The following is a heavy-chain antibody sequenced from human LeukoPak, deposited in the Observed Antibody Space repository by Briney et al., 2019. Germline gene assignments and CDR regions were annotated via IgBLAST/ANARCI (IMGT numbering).Heavy chain of an antibody. CDR1: GFTFSSYA. Sequence: GGSLRLSCAASGFTFSSYAMSGVRQAPGEGLEWVSAISGSGGSTYYADSVKGRFTISRDNSKNTLYLQMNSLRAGDTAVYYCASAYSSGWNYFDYWGQGTLVTVSS. V-gene: IGHV3-23*01. D-gene: IGHD6-19*01. J-gene: IGHJ4*02. CDR3: ASAYSSGWNYFDY. CDR2: ISGSGGST.